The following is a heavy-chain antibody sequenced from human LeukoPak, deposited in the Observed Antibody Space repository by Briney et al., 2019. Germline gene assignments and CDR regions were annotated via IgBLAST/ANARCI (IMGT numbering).Heavy chain of an antibody. J-gene: IGHJ4*02. CDR3: ARADGYSGYDSATARHFDY. Sequence: SQTLSLTCTVSGGFISSGGYYWSWIRQHPGKGLEWIGYIYYSGSTYYNPSLKSRVTISVDTSKNQFSLKLSSVTAADTAVYYCARADGYSGYDSATARHFDYWGQGTLVTVSS. CDR2: IYYSGST. CDR1: GGFISSGGYY. V-gene: IGHV4-31*03. D-gene: IGHD5-12*01.